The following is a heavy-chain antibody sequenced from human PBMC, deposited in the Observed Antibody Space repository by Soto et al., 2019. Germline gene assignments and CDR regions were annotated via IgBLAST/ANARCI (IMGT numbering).Heavy chain of an antibody. D-gene: IGHD3-16*01. J-gene: IGHJ6*02. V-gene: IGHV1-69*13. CDR3: ARVSSGGRADYYYGMDV. Sequence: SVKVSCKASGGTFSSYAISWVRQAPGQGLEWMGGIIPIFGTANYAQKFQGRVTITADESTSTAYMELSSLRSEDTAVYYCARVSSGGRADYYYGMDVWGQGTTVTVSS. CDR2: IIPIFGTA. CDR1: GGTFSSYA.